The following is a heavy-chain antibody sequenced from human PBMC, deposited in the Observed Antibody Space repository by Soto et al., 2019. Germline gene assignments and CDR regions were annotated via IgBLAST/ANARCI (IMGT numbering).Heavy chain of an antibody. CDR1: GFTFTNYY. CDR3: ARVEGGTYDY. J-gene: IGHJ4*02. D-gene: IGHD3-16*01. CDR2: INQDGSDK. Sequence: GGSLRLSCAASGFTFTNYYMSSVRQPPGKGLEWVANINQDGSDKRCVDSVKGRFTISRDNAKNSLFLQMNNLRAEDTAVYYCARVEGGTYDYWGQGTLVTVSS. V-gene: IGHV3-7*01.